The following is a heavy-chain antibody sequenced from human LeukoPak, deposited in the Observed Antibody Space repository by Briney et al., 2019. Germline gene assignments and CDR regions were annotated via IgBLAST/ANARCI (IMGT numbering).Heavy chain of an antibody. CDR3: AKGRDKYQLLSKNWFDP. CDR1: GFTFDDYA. Sequence: GGSLRLSCAASGFTFDDYAMHWVRQAPGKGLEWVSGISWNSGSIGYADSVKGRCTISRDNAKNSLYLQMNSLRAEDTALYYCAKGRDKYQLLSKNWFDPWGQGTLVTVSS. J-gene: IGHJ5*02. D-gene: IGHD2-2*01. CDR2: ISWNSGSI. V-gene: IGHV3-9*01.